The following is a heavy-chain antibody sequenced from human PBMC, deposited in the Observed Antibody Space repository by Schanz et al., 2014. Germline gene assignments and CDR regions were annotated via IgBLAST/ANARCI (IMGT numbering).Heavy chain of an antibody. CDR3: ARGGYSSGWYDRDIAHFDY. CDR2: ISAYNGNT. V-gene: IGHV1-18*01. CDR1: GYTFTTYY. J-gene: IGHJ4*02. D-gene: IGHD6-19*01. Sequence: QVQLVQSGAEVKKPGASMKVSCKASGYTFTTYYMLWVRQAPGQGLEWMGWISAYNGNTNYAQKLQGRVTITADKSTFTAYMDVSSLRSEDTAVYYCARGGYSSGWYDRDIAHFDYWGQGTLVTVSS.